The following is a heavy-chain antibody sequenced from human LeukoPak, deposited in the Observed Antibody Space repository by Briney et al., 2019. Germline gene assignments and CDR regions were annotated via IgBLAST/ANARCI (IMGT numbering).Heavy chain of an antibody. D-gene: IGHD3-10*01. V-gene: IGHV4-30-2*01. CDR2: IYHSGST. CDR3: AREAGDYYYYYMDV. J-gene: IGHJ6*03. CDR1: GGSISSGGYY. Sequence: SQTLSLTCTVSGGSISSGGYYWSWIRQPPGKDLEWIGYIYHSGSTYYNPSLKSRVTISVDRSKNQFSLKLSSVTAADTAVYYCAREAGDYYYYYMDVWGKGTTVTVSS.